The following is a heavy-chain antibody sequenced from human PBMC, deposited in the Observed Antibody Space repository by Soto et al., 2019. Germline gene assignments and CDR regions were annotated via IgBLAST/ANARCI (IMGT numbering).Heavy chain of an antibody. V-gene: IGHV4-34*01. D-gene: IGHD2-2*01. CDR3: ARGLPRSLDIVVVPTAHPIARGNWFDP. Sequence: KASETLSLTCAVYGGSFSGYYWSWIRQPPGKGLEWIGEINHSGSTNYNPSLKSRVTISVDTSKNQFSLKLSSVTAADTAVYYCARGLPRSLDIVVVPTAHPIARGNWFDPWGQGTLVTVSS. CDR1: GGSFSGYY. CDR2: INHSGST. J-gene: IGHJ5*02.